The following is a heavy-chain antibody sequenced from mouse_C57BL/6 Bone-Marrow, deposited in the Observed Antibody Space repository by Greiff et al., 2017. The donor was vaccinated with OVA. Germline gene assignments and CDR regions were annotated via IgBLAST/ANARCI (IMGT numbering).Heavy chain of an antibody. J-gene: IGHJ2*01. CDR2: ISSGGDYT. CDR3: TGEDGYPYYFDY. V-gene: IGHV5-9-1*02. CDR1: GFTFSSYA. Sequence: DVMLVESGEGLVKPGGSLKLSCAASGFTFSSYAMSWVRQTPEKRLEWVAYISSGGDYTYYADTVKGRFTISRDNARNTLYLQMSSLKSEDTAMYYCTGEDGYPYYFDYWGQGTTLTVSS. D-gene: IGHD2-3*01.